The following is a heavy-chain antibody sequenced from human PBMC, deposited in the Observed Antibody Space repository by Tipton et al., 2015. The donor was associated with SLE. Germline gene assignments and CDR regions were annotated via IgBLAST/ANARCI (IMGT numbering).Heavy chain of an antibody. V-gene: IGHV4-59*12. D-gene: IGHD3-10*01. Sequence: TLSLTCTVSGGSISSYYWSWIRQPPGKGLEWIGYIYYSGSTNYNPSLKSRVTISVDTSKNQFSLKLSSVTAADTAVYYCARFGSEWGSFDYWGQGTLVTVSS. J-gene: IGHJ4*02. CDR2: IYYSGST. CDR3: ARFGSEWGSFDY. CDR1: GGSISSYY.